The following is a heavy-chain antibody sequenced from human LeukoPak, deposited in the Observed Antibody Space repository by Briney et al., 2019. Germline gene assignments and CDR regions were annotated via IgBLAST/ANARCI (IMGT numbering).Heavy chain of an antibody. D-gene: IGHD5-12*01. J-gene: IGHJ4*02. CDR1: GGSISSGGYS. CDR3: ARVKRSGYEYCFDY. CDR2: IYHSGST. V-gene: IGHV4-30-2*01. Sequence: SQTLSLTCAVSGGSISSGGYSWSWIRQPPGKGLEWIGYIYHSGSTYYNPSLKSRVTISVDRSKNQFSLKLSSVTAADTAVYYCARVKRSGYEYCFDYWGQGTLVTVSS.